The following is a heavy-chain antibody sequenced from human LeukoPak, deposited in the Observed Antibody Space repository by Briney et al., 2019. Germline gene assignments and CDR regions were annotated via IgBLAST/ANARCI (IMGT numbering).Heavy chain of an antibody. Sequence: SETLSLTCTVSGGSITSYLWSWIRQPPGKGLEWIGYIYYRGSTTYNPSLKSRVTMSVDTSKNQFSLKLSSMTAADTAVYYCARGLGSYSYYFDYWGQGTLVTVSS. D-gene: IGHD1-26*01. CDR2: IYYRGST. V-gene: IGHV4-59*01. J-gene: IGHJ4*02. CDR1: GGSITSYL. CDR3: ARGLGSYSYYFDY.